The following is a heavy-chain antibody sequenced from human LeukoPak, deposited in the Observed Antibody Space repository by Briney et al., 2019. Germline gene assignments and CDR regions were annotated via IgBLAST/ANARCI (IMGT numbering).Heavy chain of an antibody. CDR2: INWNGGST. CDR3: AREGDFWSGYYTGHDAFGI. CDR1: GFTFDDYG. D-gene: IGHD3-3*01. Sequence: PGGSLRLSCAASGFTFDDYGMSWVRQAPGKGLEWVSGINWNGGSTGYADSVKGRFTISRDNAKNSLYLQMNSLRAEDTALYYCAREGDFWSGYYTGHDAFGIWGQGTMVTVSS. V-gene: IGHV3-20*04. J-gene: IGHJ3*02.